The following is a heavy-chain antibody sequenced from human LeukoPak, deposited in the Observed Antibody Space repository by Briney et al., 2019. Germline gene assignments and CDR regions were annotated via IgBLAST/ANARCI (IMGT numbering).Heavy chain of an antibody. CDR3: ARGSTDVYWYLDV. J-gene: IGHJ2*01. CDR2: VHDTGST. Sequence: PSETLSLTCIVSGSSVSTFYWSWLQQSPGTGLEWIGFVHDTGSTAYNPSLKSRVTISLETSKNQLSLMLTSVTAADTAMYYCARGSTDVYWYLDVWGRGTLVTVSS. D-gene: IGHD1-26*01. V-gene: IGHV4-59*02. CDR1: GSSVSTFY.